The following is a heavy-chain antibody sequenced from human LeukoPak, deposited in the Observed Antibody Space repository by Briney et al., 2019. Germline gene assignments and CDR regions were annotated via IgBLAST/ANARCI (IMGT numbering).Heavy chain of an antibody. CDR1: GGTFSSYA. V-gene: IGHV1-69*04. CDR3: ARETVATYVAGTSDY. Sequence: SVKVSCKASGGTFSSYAISWVRQAPGQGLEWMGRIIPILGIANYAQKFQGRVTITAGKSTSTAYMELSSLRSEDTAVYYCARETVATYVAGTSDYWGQGTLVTVSS. D-gene: IGHD6-19*01. J-gene: IGHJ4*02. CDR2: IIPILGIA.